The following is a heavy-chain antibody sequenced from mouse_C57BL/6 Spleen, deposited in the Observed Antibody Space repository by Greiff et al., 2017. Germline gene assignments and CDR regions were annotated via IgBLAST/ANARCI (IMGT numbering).Heavy chain of an antibody. V-gene: IGHV1-39*01. CDR3: ARGGYYDYDGGFDY. CDR1: GYSFTDYN. D-gene: IGHD2-4*01. Sequence: VHVKQSGPELVKPGASVKISCKASGYSFTDYNMNWVKQSNGKSLEWIGVINPNYGTTSYNQKFKGKATLTVDQSSSTAYMQLNSLTSEDSAVYYCARGGYYDYDGGFDYWGQGTTLTVSS. CDR2: INPNYGTT. J-gene: IGHJ2*01.